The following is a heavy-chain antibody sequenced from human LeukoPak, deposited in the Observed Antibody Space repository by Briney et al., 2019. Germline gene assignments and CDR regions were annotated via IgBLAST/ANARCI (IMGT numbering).Heavy chain of an antibody. J-gene: IGHJ4*02. Sequence: ASVKVSCKASGYTFTGYGITRVRQAPGQGLEWMGWINTYNGNTNYVQKLQGRVTMTTDTSTTTAYMELRSLRSDDTAVYYCARVGYDSSGRYYAHYFDYWGQGTLVTVSS. V-gene: IGHV1-18*04. D-gene: IGHD3-22*01. CDR3: ARVGYDSSGRYYAHYFDY. CDR2: INTYNGNT. CDR1: GYTFTGYG.